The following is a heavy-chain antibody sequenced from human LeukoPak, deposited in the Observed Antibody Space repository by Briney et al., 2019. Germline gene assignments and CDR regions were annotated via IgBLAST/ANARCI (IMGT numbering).Heavy chain of an antibody. V-gene: IGHV3-23*01. D-gene: IGHD5-24*01. CDR1: GFTFDTFA. CDR3: AKDSIRRLMATNPYYFDS. CDR2: IGNTET. Sequence: GESLRLSCVASGFTFDTFAMSWVRLAPGKGLEWVSGIGNTETYYADSVKGRFTISRDNSKNTLYLQMNSLSADDTAVYYCAKDSIRRLMATNPYYFDSWGQGTLVTVSS. J-gene: IGHJ4*02.